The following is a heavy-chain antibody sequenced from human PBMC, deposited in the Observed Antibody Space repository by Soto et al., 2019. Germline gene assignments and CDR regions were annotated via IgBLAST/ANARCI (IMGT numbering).Heavy chain of an antibody. J-gene: IGHJ4*02. CDR2: ISTGGSTI. CDR3: ARSLRFYNY. CDR1: GFTFSTYE. V-gene: IGHV3-48*03. Sequence: GGSLRLSCAASGFTFSTYEMNWVRQAPGKGLEWVSYISTGGSTIYYADSVRGRFTISRDNAKNSLYLQMNSLRAEDTAVYYCARSLRFYNYWGQGTLVTVSS. D-gene: IGHD3-3*01.